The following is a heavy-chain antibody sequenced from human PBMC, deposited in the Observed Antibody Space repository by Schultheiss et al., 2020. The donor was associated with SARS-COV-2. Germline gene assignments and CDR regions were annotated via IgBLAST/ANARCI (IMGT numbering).Heavy chain of an antibody. D-gene: IGHD2-15*01. CDR1: GFTFSSYW. V-gene: IGHV3-73*01. CDR3: VVSRAG. J-gene: IGHJ4*02. CDR2: IRSKANSYAT. Sequence: GESLKISCAASGFTFSSYWMSWVRQAPGKGLEGVGRIRSKANSYATAYAASVKGRFTISRDDSKNTAYLQMNSLKTEDKAVYYCVVSRAGWGLGTLVTVSS.